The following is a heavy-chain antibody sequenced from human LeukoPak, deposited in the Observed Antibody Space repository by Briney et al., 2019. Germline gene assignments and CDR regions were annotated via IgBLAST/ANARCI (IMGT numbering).Heavy chain of an antibody. J-gene: IGHJ6*03. Sequence: PGGSLRLSCAASGFTFSSYAMHWVRQAPGTGLEYVSAISSNGGSTYYANSVKGRFTISRDNSKNTLYLQMGSLRAEDMAVYYCARARRAAAGTRYYMDVWGKGTTVTVSS. CDR3: ARARRAAAGTRYYMDV. CDR1: GFTFSSYA. D-gene: IGHD6-13*01. CDR2: ISSNGGST. V-gene: IGHV3-64*01.